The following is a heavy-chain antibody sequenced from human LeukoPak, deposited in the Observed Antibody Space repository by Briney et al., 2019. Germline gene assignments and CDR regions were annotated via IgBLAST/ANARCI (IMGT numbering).Heavy chain of an antibody. J-gene: IGHJ5*02. V-gene: IGHV1-3*03. D-gene: IGHD3-10*01. CDR2: INTGNGHT. Sequence: ASVKVSCKASGYTFTSYTIHWVRQAPGQRLEWMGWINTGNGHTKYSQEFQGRVTITRDTSASTAYMELSSRRSEDMAVYYCTRGARFTSYGSGTHYTSLTFDPWGQGTLVTVSS. CDR1: GYTFTSYT. CDR3: TRGARFTSYGSGTHYTSLTFDP.